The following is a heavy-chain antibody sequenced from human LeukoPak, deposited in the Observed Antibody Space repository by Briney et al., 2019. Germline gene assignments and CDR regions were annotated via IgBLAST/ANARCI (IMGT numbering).Heavy chain of an antibody. Sequence: SVKVSCKASGFTFTSSAMQWVLQARGQRLEWIGWIVVGSGNTNYAQKFQEGVTITRDMSTGTAYMELSSLRSEDTAVYYCAADLDYYDISAFDPWGQGTLVTVSS. V-gene: IGHV1-58*02. CDR3: AADLDYYDISAFDP. D-gene: IGHD3-22*01. CDR2: IVVGSGNT. CDR1: GFTFTSSA. J-gene: IGHJ5*02.